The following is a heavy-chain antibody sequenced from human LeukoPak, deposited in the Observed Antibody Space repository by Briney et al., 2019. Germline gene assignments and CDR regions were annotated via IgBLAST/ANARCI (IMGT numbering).Heavy chain of an antibody. CDR3: AKANRGWYDCDY. CDR2: ISGGS. J-gene: IGHJ4*02. CDR1: GFTFSSYA. Sequence: GGSLRLSCAVSGFTFSSYAMSWVRQAPGKGLEWVSAISGGSNSVKGRFSISRDNSKSTLYLQMKSLRAEDTAVYYCAKANRGWYDCDYWGQGTLVTVSS. D-gene: IGHD6-19*01. V-gene: IGHV3-23*01.